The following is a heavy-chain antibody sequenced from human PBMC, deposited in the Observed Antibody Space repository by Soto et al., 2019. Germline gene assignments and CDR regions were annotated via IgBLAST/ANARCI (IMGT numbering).Heavy chain of an antibody. Sequence: GGSLRRSSAASGFSFSTSATDWGRWAPGKGLEWVSLLLHVIGEAYYAGSVRGRFTLSRYTSKKTLSRQMYRLRAAETAVYYWARGGGYYDGSRGAFGMDVWGQGPTVSVSS. J-gene: IGHJ6*02. CDR3: ARGGGYYDGSRGAFGMDV. V-gene: IGHV3-33*05. D-gene: IGHD3-22*01. CDR2: LLHVIGEA. CDR1: GFSFSTSA.